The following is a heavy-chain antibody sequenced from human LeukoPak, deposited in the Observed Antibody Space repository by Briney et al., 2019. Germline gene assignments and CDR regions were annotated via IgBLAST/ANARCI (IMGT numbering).Heavy chain of an antibody. CDR3: ARKVLVPAATGADAFDV. Sequence: SETLSLTCAVYGGSFSGYYWSWIRQPPGKGLEWIGEINHSGSTNYNPSLKSRVTISVDTSKNQFSLKLSSVTAADTAVFYCARKVLVPAATGADAFDVWGRGTMVIVSS. CDR1: GGSFSGYY. CDR2: INHSGST. D-gene: IGHD2-2*01. V-gene: IGHV4-34*01. J-gene: IGHJ3*01.